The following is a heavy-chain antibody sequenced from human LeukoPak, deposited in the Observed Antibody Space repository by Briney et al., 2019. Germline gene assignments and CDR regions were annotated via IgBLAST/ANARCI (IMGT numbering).Heavy chain of an antibody. CDR3: ARGATVVILSTFDY. D-gene: IGHD4-23*01. CDR2: ISYDGSNK. V-gene: IGHV3-30-3*01. CDR1: GFTFSSYA. Sequence: GGSLRLSCAASGFTFSSYAMHWVRQAPGKGLEWVAVISYDGSNKYYADSVKSRFTISRDNSKSTLYLQMNSLRAEDTAVYYCARGATVVILSTFDYWGQGTLVTVSS. J-gene: IGHJ4*02.